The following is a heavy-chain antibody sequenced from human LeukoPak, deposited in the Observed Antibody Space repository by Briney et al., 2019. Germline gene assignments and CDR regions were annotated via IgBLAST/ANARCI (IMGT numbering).Heavy chain of an antibody. J-gene: IGHJ4*02. CDR1: GGSISSSSYY. Sequence: SETLSLTCTVSGGSISSSSYYWGWIRQPPGKGLEWIGSIYYSGSTYYNPSLKSRVTISVDTSKNRFSLKLSSVTAADTAVYYCASLIAAAGNFDYWGQGTLVTVSS. V-gene: IGHV4-39*07. D-gene: IGHD6-13*01. CDR3: ASLIAAAGNFDY. CDR2: IYYSGST.